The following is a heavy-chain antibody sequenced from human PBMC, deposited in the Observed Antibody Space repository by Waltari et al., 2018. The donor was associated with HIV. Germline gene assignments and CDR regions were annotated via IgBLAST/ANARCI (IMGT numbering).Heavy chain of an antibody. CDR3: ARSSITMVRGVDY. J-gene: IGHJ4*02. D-gene: IGHD3-10*01. CDR2: IYYSGST. Sequence: QVQLHASAPRLVKPSETLSLPCPVSAGSISRYYRSWIRQPPGPGLAWIRYIYYSGSTNYNPSLKSRVTISVDTSKNQFSLKLSSVTAADTAVYYCARSSITMVRGVDYWGQGTLVTVSS. CDR1: AGSISRYY. V-gene: IGHV4-59*01.